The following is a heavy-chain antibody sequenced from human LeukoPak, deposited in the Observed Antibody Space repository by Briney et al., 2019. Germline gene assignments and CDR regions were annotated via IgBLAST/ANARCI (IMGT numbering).Heavy chain of an antibody. CDR2: INTNTGNP. CDR3: ARGGVVDYRVVDY. V-gene: IGHV7-4-1*02. J-gene: IGHJ4*02. Sequence: ASVKVSCTASGYTFTSYGISWVRQAPGQGLEWMGWINTNTGNPTYAQGFTGRFVFSLDTSVGTAYLQISSLKAEDTAVYYCARGGVVDYRVVDYWGQGTLVTVSS. CDR1: GYTFTSYG. D-gene: IGHD4/OR15-4a*01.